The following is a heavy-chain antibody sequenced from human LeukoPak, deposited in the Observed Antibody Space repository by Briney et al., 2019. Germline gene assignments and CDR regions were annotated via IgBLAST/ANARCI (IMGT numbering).Heavy chain of an antibody. V-gene: IGHV3-23*01. Sequence: PGGSLRLSCAASGFTFNNYAMTWVRQAPGKGLEWVSTISDSGGSTYYADSVKGRFTISRDNSKNTLYLQVSNLKAEDTALYYCAMTEAADYWGQGTLVTVSS. CDR3: AMTEAADY. CDR2: ISDSGGST. D-gene: IGHD6-19*01. CDR1: GFTFNNYA. J-gene: IGHJ4*02.